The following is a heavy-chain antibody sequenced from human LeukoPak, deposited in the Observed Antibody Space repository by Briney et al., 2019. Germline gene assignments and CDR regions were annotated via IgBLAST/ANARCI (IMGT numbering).Heavy chain of an antibody. J-gene: IGHJ6*02. CDR3: RRDFDNPENSCPSTSCIDV. D-gene: IGHD2-2*01. CDR2: ISTSSVNT. Sequence: ASVKVSCKASGYNFVNFGISWVRQAPGQGLEWMGWISTSSVNTNYAQKFQGRLTMTTDTSTSTAYMELRSLRSDDTAVYYCRRDFDNPENSCPSTSCIDVWGQGTTVTVSS. V-gene: IGHV1-18*01. CDR1: GYNFVNFG.